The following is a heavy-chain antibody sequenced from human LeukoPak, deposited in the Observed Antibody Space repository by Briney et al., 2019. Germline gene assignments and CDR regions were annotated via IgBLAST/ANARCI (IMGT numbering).Heavy chain of an antibody. CDR2: INSDGSST. CDR3: AGGGDYGDYEGISY. J-gene: IGHJ4*02. V-gene: IGHV3-74*01. Sequence: GGSPRLSCAASGFTFSSYWMHWVRQAPGKGLVWVSRINSDGSSTNYADSVKGRFTISRDNAKNTLYLQMNSLRAEDTAVYYCAGGGDYGDYEGISYWGQGTLVTVSS. CDR1: GFTFSSYW. D-gene: IGHD4-17*01.